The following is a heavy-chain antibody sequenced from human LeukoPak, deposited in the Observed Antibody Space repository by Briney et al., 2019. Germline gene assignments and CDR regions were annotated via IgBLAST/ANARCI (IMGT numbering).Heavy chain of an antibody. D-gene: IGHD3-22*01. CDR2: INPSGGST. J-gene: IGHJ4*02. CDR3: ARGQRYYDSSGYYSTIDY. Sequence: ASVKVSCKASGYTFTSYYMHWVRQAPGQGLEWMGIINPSGGSTSYAQKLQGRVTMTRDTSTSTVYMELSSLRPEDTAVYYCARGQRYYDSSGYYSTIDYWGQGTLVTVSS. CDR1: GYTFTSYY. V-gene: IGHV1-46*01.